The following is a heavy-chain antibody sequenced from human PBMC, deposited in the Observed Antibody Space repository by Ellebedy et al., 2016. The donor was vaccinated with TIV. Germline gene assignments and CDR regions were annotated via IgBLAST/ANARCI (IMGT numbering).Heavy chain of an antibody. Sequence: GESLKISCAASGFIFSSFVMHWVRQAPGTGLEWVAVISYDGSNTYYADSVKGRFTISRDNSKNTLDLQMNSLRAEDTAVYFCAKSYGDSAMLIWAFYIWGQGTMVTVSS. CDR3: AKSYGDSAMLIWAFYI. D-gene: IGHD5-18*01. V-gene: IGHV3-30*18. J-gene: IGHJ3*02. CDR2: ISYDGSNT. CDR1: GFIFSSFV.